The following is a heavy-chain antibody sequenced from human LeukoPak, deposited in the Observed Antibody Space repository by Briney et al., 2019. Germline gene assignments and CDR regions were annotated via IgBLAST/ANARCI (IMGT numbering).Heavy chain of an antibody. CDR1: GGSISSGGYS. J-gene: IGHJ3*02. CDR2: ISSSSSYI. Sequence: LSLTCAVSGGSISSGGYSWSWIRQPPGKGLEWVSSISSSSSYIYYADSVKGRFTISRDNAKNSLYLQMNSLRAEDTAVYYCARDLDCSGGSCYPNAFDIWGQGTMVTVSS. V-gene: IGHV3-21*01. CDR3: ARDLDCSGGSCYPNAFDI. D-gene: IGHD2-15*01.